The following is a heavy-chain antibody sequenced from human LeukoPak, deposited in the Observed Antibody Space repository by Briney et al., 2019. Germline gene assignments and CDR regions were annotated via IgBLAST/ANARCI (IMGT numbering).Heavy chain of an antibody. J-gene: IGHJ3*02. Sequence: PGRSLRLSCAGSGFTFSNYGMHWVRQVPGKGLEWVSAISGSGGTKYYAESVKGRFTISRDNSKNTLNLQLNSLRAEDTAVYYCAKVSTYGDDYHDAFNIWGQGTLVTVSS. CDR1: GFTFSNYG. CDR2: ISGSGGTK. CDR3: AKVSTYGDDYHDAFNI. V-gene: IGHV3-23*01. D-gene: IGHD4-17*01.